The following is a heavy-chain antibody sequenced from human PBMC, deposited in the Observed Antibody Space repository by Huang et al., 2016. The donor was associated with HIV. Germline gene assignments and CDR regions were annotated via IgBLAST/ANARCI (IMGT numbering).Heavy chain of an antibody. J-gene: IGHJ4*02. CDR1: GFTFGDYT. CDR2: IRSKTYGGAA. V-gene: IGHV3-49*03. D-gene: IGHD1-7*01. Sequence: DVQLVESGGTLVQPGRSLRLSCTTSGFTFGDYTMAWLRQGPGKGLEGVGLIRSKTYGGAAEYAASVKGRFIISRDDSENIVYLQLSSLQSEDTGLYYCTRGRTRGAYFNYWGQGTLVTVSS. CDR3: TRGRTRGAYFNY.